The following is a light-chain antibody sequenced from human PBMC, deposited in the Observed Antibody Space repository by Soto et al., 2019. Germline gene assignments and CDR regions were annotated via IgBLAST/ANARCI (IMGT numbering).Light chain of an antibody. Sequence: EVVLTQSPGTVSLSPGERVTLSCRASQSVISNYLAWYQQRPGQAPRLLIYAASSSATSSPDTFRGSGSGTDFTLSISSLEPKDCALSYCQQDGSSLTWTFGQGTKVLMK. CDR2: AAS. V-gene: IGKV3-20*01. CDR3: QQDGSSLTWT. J-gene: IGKJ1*01. CDR1: QSVISNY.